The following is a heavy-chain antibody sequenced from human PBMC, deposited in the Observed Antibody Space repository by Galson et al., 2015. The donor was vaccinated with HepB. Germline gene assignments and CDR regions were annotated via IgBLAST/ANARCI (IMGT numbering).Heavy chain of an antibody. CDR1: GYSIRSGYY. Sequence: ETLSLTCAVSGYSIRSGYYWGWIRQPPGQGLEWIGSIYHSGSTYYNPSLKSRVTISVDTSKNQFSLKLSSVTAADTAVYYCARRSWDSSGWYGRAFDIWGQGTMVTVSS. V-gene: IGHV4-38-2*01. J-gene: IGHJ3*02. D-gene: IGHD6-19*01. CDR3: ARRSWDSSGWYGRAFDI. CDR2: IYHSGST.